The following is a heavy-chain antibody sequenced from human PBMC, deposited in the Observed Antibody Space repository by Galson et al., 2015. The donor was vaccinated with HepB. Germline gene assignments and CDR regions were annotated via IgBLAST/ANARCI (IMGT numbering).Heavy chain of an antibody. J-gene: IGHJ6*03. D-gene: IGHD3-3*01. CDR1: GFTFSSYA. CDR2: ISGSGGST. Sequence: SLRLSCAASGFTFSSYAMSWVRQAPGKGLEWVSAISGSGGSTYYADSVKGRFTISRDNSKNTLYLQMNSLRAEDTAVYYCAKPMSDNTYYDFWSGYAMDVWGKGTTVTVSS. V-gene: IGHV3-23*01. CDR3: AKPMSDNTYYDFWSGYAMDV.